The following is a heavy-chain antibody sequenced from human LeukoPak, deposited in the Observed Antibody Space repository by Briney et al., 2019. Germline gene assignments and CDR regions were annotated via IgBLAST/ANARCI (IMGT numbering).Heavy chain of an antibody. CDR2: ITSSSSGI. CDR3: ARGFVLGAAKNYFDY. V-gene: IGHV3-48*01. Sequence: GGSLRLSCAASGFTFSSYSMNWVRQAPGKRVEWISYITSSSSGICYADSVKGRFTISRDNSKNTLSLQMNSLRAEDTALYYCARGFVLGAAKNYFDYWGQGALVTVSS. D-gene: IGHD2-21*02. J-gene: IGHJ4*02. CDR1: GFTFSSYS.